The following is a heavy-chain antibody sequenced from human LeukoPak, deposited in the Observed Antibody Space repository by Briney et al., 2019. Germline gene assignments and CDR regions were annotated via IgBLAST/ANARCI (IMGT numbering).Heavy chain of an antibody. CDR1: GFSISPYP. CDR2: IHGSGVTT. J-gene: IGHJ4*02. V-gene: IGHV3-23*01. CDR3: AKYSYDSSGYYAAFDY. D-gene: IGHD3-22*01. Sequence: GGSLRLSCAASGFSISPYPMSWVRQAPGKGLEWVSSIHGSGVTTYYAESVKGRFTISRDDSKNTLYLQMNSLRAEDTALYYCAKYSYDSSGYYAAFDYWGQGTLVTASS.